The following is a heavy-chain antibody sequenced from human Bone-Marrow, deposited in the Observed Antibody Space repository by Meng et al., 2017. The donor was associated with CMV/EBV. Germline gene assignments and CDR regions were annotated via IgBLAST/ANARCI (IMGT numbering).Heavy chain of an antibody. J-gene: IGHJ4*02. CDR1: GFTVSSNY. D-gene: IGHD1-26*01. CDR2: IYSGGST. V-gene: IGHV3-53*01. Sequence: GGSLRLSCAASGFTVSSNYMSWVRQAPGKGLEWVSVIYSGGSTYYADSVKGRFTISRDNSKNTLYLQMNSLRAEDTAVYYCASGLSGSYDLPFDYWGQGTLVTVSS. CDR3: ASGLSGSYDLPFDY.